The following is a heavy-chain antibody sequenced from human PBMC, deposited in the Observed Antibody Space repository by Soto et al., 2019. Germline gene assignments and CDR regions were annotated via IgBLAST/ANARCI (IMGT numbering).Heavy chain of an antibody. CDR1: GASISSDNW. CDR2: IYHTGST. Sequence: QVQLQESGPGLVKPSGTLSLTCAVSGASISSDNWWSWVRQPPGKGLEWIGQIYHTGSTNYNPSLKGRVIISLDKSKNLFSLNLNSVTAADTAVYYCARSQVRATFPFDYWGQGTLVTVSS. V-gene: IGHV4-4*02. J-gene: IGHJ4*02. CDR3: ARSQVRATFPFDY.